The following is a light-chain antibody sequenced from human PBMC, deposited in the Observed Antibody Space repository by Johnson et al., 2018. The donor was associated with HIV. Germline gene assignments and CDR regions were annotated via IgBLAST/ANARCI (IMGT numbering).Light chain of an antibody. CDR2: DNN. V-gene: IGLV1-51*01. Sequence: QAVLTQPPSVSAAPGQKVTISCSGSSSNIGNNYVSWYQQLPGTAPKLLIYDNNKRPSVIPDRFSGSKSGTSATLGITGLQTGDEADYYCGTWDSSLSAGGVFGTGTKVTGL. CDR1: SSNIGNNY. CDR3: GTWDSSLSAGGV. J-gene: IGLJ1*01.